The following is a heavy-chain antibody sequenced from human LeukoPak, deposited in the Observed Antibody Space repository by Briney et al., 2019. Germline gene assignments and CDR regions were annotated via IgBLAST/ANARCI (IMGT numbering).Heavy chain of an antibody. CDR1: GYTFTSYY. Sequence: ASVKVSCKASGYTFTSYYMHRVRQAPGQGLEWMGIINPSGGSTSYAQKFQGRVTMTRDTSTSTVYMELSSLRSEDTAVYYCASNKVPAAVIDYWGQGTLVTVSS. V-gene: IGHV1-46*03. D-gene: IGHD2-2*01. J-gene: IGHJ4*02. CDR2: INPSGGST. CDR3: ASNKVPAAVIDY.